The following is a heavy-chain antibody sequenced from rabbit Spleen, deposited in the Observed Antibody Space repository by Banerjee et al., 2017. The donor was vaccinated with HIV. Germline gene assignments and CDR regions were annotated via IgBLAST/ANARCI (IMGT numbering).Heavy chain of an antibody. CDR2: INAYTAKP. J-gene: IGHJ4*01. V-gene: IGHV1S45*01. Sequence: QEQLVESGGGLVKPEGSLKLSCTASGFSFSNKAVMCWVRQAPGKGLEWIACINAYTAKPVYATWAKGRYTFSKTSSTTVTLEMTSLTAADTATYFCARDLPGVIGWNFNLWGPGTLVTVS. D-gene: IGHD1-1*01. CDR3: ARDLPGVIGWNFNL. CDR1: GFSFSNKAV.